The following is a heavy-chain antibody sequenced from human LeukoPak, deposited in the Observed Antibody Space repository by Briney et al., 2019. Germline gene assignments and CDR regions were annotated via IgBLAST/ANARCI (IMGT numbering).Heavy chain of an antibody. J-gene: IGHJ4*02. CDR3: ARDLAYGDYIFDY. CDR1: GYTFTCYY. Sequence: ASVTVSCKASGYTFTCYYMHWVRQAPGQGLEWMGWINPNSGGTNYAQKFQGRVTMTRDTSISTAYMELSRLRSDDTAVYYCARDLAYGDYIFDYWGQGTLVTVSS. V-gene: IGHV1-2*02. CDR2: INPNSGGT. D-gene: IGHD4-17*01.